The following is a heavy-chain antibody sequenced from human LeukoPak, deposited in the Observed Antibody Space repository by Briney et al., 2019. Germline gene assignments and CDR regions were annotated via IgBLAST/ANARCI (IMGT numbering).Heavy chain of an antibody. Sequence: GSLGPSCACSGFTFSSYAMGLVRQAPGEGVEVVSGISGSGGSTYYADSVKGRFTISRDNSKNTLYLQMNSLRAEDTAVYYCAKATGSGWYRDAFDIWGQGTMVTVSS. CDR2: ISGSGGST. CDR1: GFTFSSYA. CDR3: AKATGSGWYRDAFDI. D-gene: IGHD6-19*01. V-gene: IGHV3-23*01. J-gene: IGHJ3*02.